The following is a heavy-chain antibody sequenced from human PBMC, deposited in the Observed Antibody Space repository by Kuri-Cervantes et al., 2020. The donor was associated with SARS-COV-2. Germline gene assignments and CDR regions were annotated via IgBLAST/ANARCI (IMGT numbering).Heavy chain of an antibody. J-gene: IGHJ6*03. Sequence: SVKVSCKASGGTFSSHAISWVRQAPGQGLEWMGGIIPMFGTGNNAQKSQGRVKITADESTSTAYMELSSLGSEDTAVYYCARGPDTALAYYYYYMDVWGKGSTVTVSS. CDR2: IIPMFGTG. V-gene: IGHV1-69*13. CDR1: GGTFSSHA. CDR3: ARGPDTALAYYYYYMDV. D-gene: IGHD5-18*01.